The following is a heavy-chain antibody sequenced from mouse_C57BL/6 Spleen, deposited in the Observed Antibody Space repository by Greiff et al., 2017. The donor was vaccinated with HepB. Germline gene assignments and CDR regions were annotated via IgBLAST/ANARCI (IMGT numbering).Heavy chain of an antibody. CDR2: ISSGGSYT. V-gene: IGHV5-6*01. J-gene: IGHJ2*01. D-gene: IGHD2-3*01. CDR1: GFTFSSYG. CDR3: ARQDGPLDY. Sequence: EVQWVESGGDLVKPGGSLKLSCAASGFTFSSYGMSWVRQTPDKRLEWVATISSGGSYTYYPDSVKGRFTISRDNAKNTLYLQMSSLKSEDTAMYYCARQDGPLDYWGQGTTLTVSS.